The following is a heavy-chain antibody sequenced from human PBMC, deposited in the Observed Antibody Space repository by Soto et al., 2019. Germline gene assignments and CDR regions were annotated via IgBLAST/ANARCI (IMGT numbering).Heavy chain of an antibody. V-gene: IGHV5-51*01. D-gene: IGHD3-10*01. CDR1: TRFW. Sequence: TRFWRGCVRKLPGKGLEWMGIIYPGDSDTRYSPSFQGQVTISADKSISTAYLQWSSLLAGDTAVYYCARGFGSFYYMDVWGKGTTVSVSS. CDR2: IYPGDSDT. CDR3: ARGFGSFYYMDV. J-gene: IGHJ6*03.